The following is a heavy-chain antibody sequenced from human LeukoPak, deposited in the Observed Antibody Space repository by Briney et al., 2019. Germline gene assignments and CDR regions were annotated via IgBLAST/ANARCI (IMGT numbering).Heavy chain of an antibody. Sequence: GESLKISCKGSGYSFTSYWIGWVRQMPGKGLEWMGIIYPGDSDTRYSPSFQGQVTISVDKSISTAYLQWSSLKASDTAMYYCARRYCSGGSCYSHFDYWGQGTLVTVSS. CDR3: ARRYCSGGSCYSHFDY. J-gene: IGHJ4*02. CDR2: IYPGDSDT. CDR1: GYSFTSYW. D-gene: IGHD2-15*01. V-gene: IGHV5-51*01.